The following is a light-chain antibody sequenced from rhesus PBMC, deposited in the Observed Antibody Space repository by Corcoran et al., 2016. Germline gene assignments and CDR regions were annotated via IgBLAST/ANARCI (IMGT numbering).Light chain of an antibody. CDR3: LPCYSTPFT. CDR1: QGISDY. Sequence: DIQMTQSPSSLSVSVGDRVTSTCRASQGISDYLSWYQQKPGKAPKRLVYAASSLESGVPSRFRGSGSGTAFPLTIRILQPEDLAAYYCLPCYSTPFTFGPRTKLDIK. J-gene: IGKJ3*01. V-gene: IGKV1-36*02. CDR2: AAS.